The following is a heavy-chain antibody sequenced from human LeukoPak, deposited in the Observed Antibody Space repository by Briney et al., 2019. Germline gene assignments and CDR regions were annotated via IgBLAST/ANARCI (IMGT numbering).Heavy chain of an antibody. CDR2: VYYSGST. D-gene: IGHD2-15*01. CDR1: GGSISSDY. V-gene: IGHV4-59*08. J-gene: IGHJ5*02. CDR3: ARLFTHNCFDP. Sequence: SETLSLPCTVSGGSISSDYWSWIRQPPGKGLEWIGYVYYSGSTNYNPSLKSRVTISIDTSKNQFSLKLSSVTAADTAVYYCARLFTHNCFDPWGQGTLVTVSS.